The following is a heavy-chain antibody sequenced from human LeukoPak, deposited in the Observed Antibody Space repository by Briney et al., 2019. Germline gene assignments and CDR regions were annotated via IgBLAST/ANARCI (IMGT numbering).Heavy chain of an antibody. CDR2: IYYSGST. Sequence: SETLSLTCTVSGGSISSSSYYWGGIRQPPGKGLEWIGSIYYSGSTYYNPSLKSRVTISVDTSKNQFSLKLSSVTAADTAVYYCARRPMVRGAQATGWDYWGQGTLVTVSS. CDR1: GGSISSSSYY. D-gene: IGHD3-10*01. V-gene: IGHV4-39*01. CDR3: ARRPMVRGAQATGWDY. J-gene: IGHJ4*02.